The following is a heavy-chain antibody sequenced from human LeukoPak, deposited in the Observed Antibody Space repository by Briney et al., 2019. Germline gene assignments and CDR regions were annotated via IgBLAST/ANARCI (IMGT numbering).Heavy chain of an antibody. CDR1: GHSIFDSFY. CDR3: ARAVDSSAFSSFQY. Sequence: SETLSLTCTVSGHSIFDSFYWGWIRQPPGKGLEWIGSIYHSGATYYNPSLKRRVTISVDTSKNQFSLKLNSVTATDTAVYYCARAVDSSAFSSFQYWGQGTLVTVSS. J-gene: IGHJ1*01. D-gene: IGHD3-22*01. V-gene: IGHV4-38-2*02. CDR2: IYHSGAT.